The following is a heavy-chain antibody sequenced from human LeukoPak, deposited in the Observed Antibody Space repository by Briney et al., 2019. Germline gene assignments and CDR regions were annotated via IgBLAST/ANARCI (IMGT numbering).Heavy chain of an antibody. D-gene: IGHD7-27*01. V-gene: IGHV1-2*02. CDR1: GFTFTAYH. CDR3: ARGPHWDPHFDY. Sequence: ASVKVSCKASGFTFTAYHMHWVRQAPGQGLEWMGWINPNSGGTNYAQKFQGRVTMTRDTSISAAYMELSGLRSDDTAVYYCARGPHWDPHFDYWGQGTLVTVSS. J-gene: IGHJ4*02. CDR2: INPNSGGT.